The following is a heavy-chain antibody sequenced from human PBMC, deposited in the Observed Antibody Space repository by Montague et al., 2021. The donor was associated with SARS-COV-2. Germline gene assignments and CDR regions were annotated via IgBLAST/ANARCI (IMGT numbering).Heavy chain of an antibody. D-gene: IGHD3-10*01. CDR1: GGSFSGYY. CDR3: ARGARQGYGFRLGSFDS. J-gene: IGHJ4*02. V-gene: IGHV4-34*01. Sequence: SETLSLTCAVYGGSFSGYYWNWIRQPPGKGLEWFGEINHSGSTNYNPSLKSRVTMSVDTSKNQFSLKLSSVTAADTAVYYCARGARQGYGFRLGSFDSWGQGTPVTVSS. CDR2: INHSGST.